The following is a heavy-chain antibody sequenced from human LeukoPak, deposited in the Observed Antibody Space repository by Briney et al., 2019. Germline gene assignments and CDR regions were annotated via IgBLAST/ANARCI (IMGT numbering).Heavy chain of an antibody. J-gene: IGHJ4*02. CDR1: GFTFSSYA. CDR3: ARDNVGSYYYGSGSYIH. Sequence: GRSLRLSYAASGFTFSSYAMHWVRQAPGKGLEWVAVISYDGSNKYYADSVKGRFTISRDNSKNTLYLQMNSLRAEDTAVYYCARDNVGSYYYGSGSYIHWGQGTLVTVSS. CDR2: ISYDGSNK. D-gene: IGHD3-10*01. V-gene: IGHV3-30-3*01.